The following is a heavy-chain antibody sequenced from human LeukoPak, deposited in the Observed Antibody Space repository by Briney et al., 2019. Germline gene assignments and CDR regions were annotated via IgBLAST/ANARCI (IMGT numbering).Heavy chain of an antibody. D-gene: IGHD6-13*01. CDR3: VRVIQGINSSWYGS. V-gene: IGHV3-64*01. J-gene: IGHJ1*01. Sequence: GGSLRLSCAASGFNFSTYAMHWVRQAPGKGLEYVPAISSNGINTYYANSVKGRFTISRDNSKNTLYLQMGSLRAEDMAVYYCVRVIQGINSSWYGSWGQGTLVTVSS. CDR2: ISSNGINT. CDR1: GFNFSTYA.